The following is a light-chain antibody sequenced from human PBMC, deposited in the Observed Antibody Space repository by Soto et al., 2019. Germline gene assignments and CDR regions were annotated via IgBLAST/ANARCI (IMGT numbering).Light chain of an antibody. Sequence: DIQMTQSPSTVSASVGDRVTITCRASQGISSWLAWYQQKPGKVPKLLIYETSNLQSGVPSRFSGSGSGTEFTLTISSLQPEDFATYYCQHSNSFRFTFGGGTKVEIK. CDR1: QGISSW. CDR3: QHSNSFRFT. V-gene: IGKV1-12*01. J-gene: IGKJ4*02. CDR2: ETS.